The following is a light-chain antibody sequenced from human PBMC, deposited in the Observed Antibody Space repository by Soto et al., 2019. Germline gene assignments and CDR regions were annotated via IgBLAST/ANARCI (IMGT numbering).Light chain of an antibody. Sequence: EIVMTQSPATLSVSPGERATLSCRASQSVSSSLAWYQQRPGQAPRVLIYGASTRATGIPARFSGSGSGTEFTLTISGLQSEDFAVYYCQQYNNWPWTFGQGTKVEIK. V-gene: IGKV3-15*01. J-gene: IGKJ1*01. CDR2: GAS. CDR3: QQYNNWPWT. CDR1: QSVSSS.